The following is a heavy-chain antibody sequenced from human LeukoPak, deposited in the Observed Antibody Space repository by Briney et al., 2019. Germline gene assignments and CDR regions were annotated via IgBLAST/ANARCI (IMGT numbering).Heavy chain of an antibody. CDR1: GGSISTYY. V-gene: IGHV4-59*01. D-gene: IGHD3-3*02. CDR2: MYYSGST. J-gene: IGHJ5*02. CDR3: ASRIFGVIGNWFDP. Sequence: PSETLSLTCTVSGGSISTYYWSWIRQPPGKGLEWIGYMYYSGSTKYNPSLKSRVTISVDTSKNQFSLKLSSVTAADTAVYYCASRIFGVIGNWFDPWGQGTLVTVSS.